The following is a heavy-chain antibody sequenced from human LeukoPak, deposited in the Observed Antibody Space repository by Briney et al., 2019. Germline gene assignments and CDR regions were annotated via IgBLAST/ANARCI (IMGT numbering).Heavy chain of an antibody. V-gene: IGHV1-18*01. CDR2: ISNYNGDT. CDR3: ARATYYDILTGLNY. Sequence: ASMKVSCKASGYTFTTYPINWVRQAPGQPLEWMGWISNYNGDTTYAQKFQGRVTMTTDTSTNTAYMELRSLTSDDTAIYYCARATYYDILTGLNYWGQGTLVTVSP. D-gene: IGHD3-9*01. J-gene: IGHJ4*02. CDR1: GYTFTTYP.